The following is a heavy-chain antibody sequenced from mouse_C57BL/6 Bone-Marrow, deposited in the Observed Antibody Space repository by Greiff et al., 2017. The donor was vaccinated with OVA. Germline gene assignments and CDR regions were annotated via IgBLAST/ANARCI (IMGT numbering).Heavy chain of an antibody. Sequence: QVQLQQPGAELVKPGASVKLSCKASGYTFTSYWMQWVKQRPGQGLEWIGEIDPSDSYTNYNQKFKGKATLTVDTSSSTAYMQLSSLTSEDSAVYCCARWLLHAYWGQGTLVTVSA. CDR3: ARWLLHAY. CDR1: GYTFTSYW. CDR2: IDPSDSYT. V-gene: IGHV1-50*01. D-gene: IGHD2-3*01. J-gene: IGHJ3*01.